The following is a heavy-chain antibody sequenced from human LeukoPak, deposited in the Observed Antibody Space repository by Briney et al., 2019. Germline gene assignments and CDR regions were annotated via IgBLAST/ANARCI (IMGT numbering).Heavy chain of an antibody. Sequence: PGGSLRLSCAASGFTFSDYGMHWVRQAPGKGLEWVAVISYDESNKYYADSVKGRFTISRDKSKNTLFLQKNSLRAEDTAVYYCASPYKGICSSTSCYDHSYYYMDVWGKGTTVTVSS. V-gene: IGHV3-30*03. CDR3: ASPYKGICSSTSCYDHSYYYMDV. CDR2: ISYDESNK. D-gene: IGHD2-2*01. CDR1: GFTFSDYG. J-gene: IGHJ6*03.